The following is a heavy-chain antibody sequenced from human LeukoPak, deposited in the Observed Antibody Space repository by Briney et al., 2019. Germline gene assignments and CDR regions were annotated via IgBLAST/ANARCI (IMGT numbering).Heavy chain of an antibody. D-gene: IGHD3-22*01. CDR1: GFTFSSYA. CDR2: ISGSGGST. J-gene: IGHJ4*02. V-gene: IGHV3-23*01. CDR3: AKDMYYDSSGYLRIDY. Sequence: GGSLRLSCAASGFTFSSYAMSWVRQAPGKGLEWVSGISGSGGSTYYADSVKGRFTISRDNSKNTLYLQMNSLRAEDTAVYYCAKDMYYDSSGYLRIDYWGQGTLVTVSS.